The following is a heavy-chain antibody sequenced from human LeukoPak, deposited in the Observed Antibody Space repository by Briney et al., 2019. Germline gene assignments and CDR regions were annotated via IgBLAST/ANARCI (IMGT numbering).Heavy chain of an antibody. Sequence: GGSLRLSCAASGFTFSSYSMNWVRQAPGKGPEWVSSISSSSSYIYYADSVKGRFTISRDNAKNSLYLQMNSLRAEDTAVYYCAKGSQQLVPFDYWGQGTLVTVSS. D-gene: IGHD6-13*01. CDR3: AKGSQQLVPFDY. CDR2: ISSSSSYI. CDR1: GFTFSSYS. V-gene: IGHV3-21*04. J-gene: IGHJ4*02.